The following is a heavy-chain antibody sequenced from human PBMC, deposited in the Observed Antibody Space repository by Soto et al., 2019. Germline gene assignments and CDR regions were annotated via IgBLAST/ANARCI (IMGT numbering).Heavy chain of an antibody. CDR2: IWYDGSNK. J-gene: IGHJ6*02. CDR1: GFTFSSYG. V-gene: IGHV3-33*01. D-gene: IGHD1-26*01. Sequence: GGSLRLSCAASGFTFSSYGMHWVRQAPGKGMEWVAFIWYDGSNKYYADSVKGRFTISRDNSKNTLYMQMNSLRAEDTDVYYCARGGTLRMDYYGMDVWGQGTTVTVSS. CDR3: ARGGTLRMDYYGMDV.